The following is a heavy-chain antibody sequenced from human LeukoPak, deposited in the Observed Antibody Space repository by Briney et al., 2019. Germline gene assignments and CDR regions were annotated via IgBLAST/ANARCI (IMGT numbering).Heavy chain of an antibody. Sequence: SVKVSCKASGGTFSSYAISWVRQAPGQGLEWMGRIIPILGIANYAQKFQGRVTITADKSTSTAYMELSSLRSDDTAVYYCARTGGRSYGAFDIWGQGTMVTVSS. CDR3: ARTGGRSYGAFDI. J-gene: IGHJ3*02. V-gene: IGHV1-69*04. CDR2: IIPILGIA. D-gene: IGHD5-18*01. CDR1: GGTFSSYA.